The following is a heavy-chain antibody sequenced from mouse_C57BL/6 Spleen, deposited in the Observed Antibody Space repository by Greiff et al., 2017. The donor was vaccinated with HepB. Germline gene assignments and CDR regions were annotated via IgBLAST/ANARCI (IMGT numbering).Heavy chain of an antibody. CDR1: GFTFSSYA. D-gene: IGHD1-1*01. Sequence: EVQGVESGEGLVKPGGSLKLSCAASGFTFSSYAMSWVRQTPEKRLEWVAYISSGGDYIYYADTVKGRFTISRDNARNTLYLQMSSLKSEDTAMYYCTRDPSTVGYFDYWGQGTTLTVSS. CDR2: ISSGGDYI. CDR3: TRDPSTVGYFDY. V-gene: IGHV5-9-1*02. J-gene: IGHJ2*01.